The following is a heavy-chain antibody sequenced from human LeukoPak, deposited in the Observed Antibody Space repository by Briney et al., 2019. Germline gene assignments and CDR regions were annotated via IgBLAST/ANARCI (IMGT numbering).Heavy chain of an antibody. CDR2: IIPILGIA. CDR3: ARDKSPSAVAGPGYFQH. Sequence: SVKVSCKASGGTFGSYAISWVRQAPGQGLEWMGRIIPILGIANYAQKFQGRVTITADKSTSTAYMELSSLRSEDTAVYYCARDKSPSAVAGPGYFQHWGQGTLVTVSS. CDR1: GGTFGSYA. D-gene: IGHD6-19*01. V-gene: IGHV1-69*04. J-gene: IGHJ1*01.